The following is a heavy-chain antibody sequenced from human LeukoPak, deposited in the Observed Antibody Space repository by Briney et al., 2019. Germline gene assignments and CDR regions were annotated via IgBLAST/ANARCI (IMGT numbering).Heavy chain of an antibody. CDR3: ARDIVVVPAARRDNWFDP. CDR1: GYSISSGYY. CDR2: IYHSGST. V-gene: IGHV4-38-2*02. J-gene: IGHJ5*02. Sequence: SETLSLTCTVSGYSISSGYYWGWIRQPPGKGLEWIGSIYHSGSTYYNPSLKSRVTISVDTSKNQFSLKLSSVTAAVTAVYYCARDIVVVPAARRDNWFDPWGQGTLVTVSS. D-gene: IGHD2-2*01.